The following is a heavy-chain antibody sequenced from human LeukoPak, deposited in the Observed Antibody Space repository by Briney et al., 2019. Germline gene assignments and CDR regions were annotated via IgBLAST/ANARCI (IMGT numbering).Heavy chain of an antibody. Sequence: GASVKVSCKASGYTFTSYGISWVRQAPGQGLEWMGWISAYNGNTNYAQKLQGRVTMTTHTSTSTAYMELRSLRSDDTAVYYCARSYYYDSSGYNYVYYYYYMDVWGKGTTVTISS. V-gene: IGHV1-18*01. D-gene: IGHD3-22*01. J-gene: IGHJ6*03. CDR3: ARSYYYDSSGYNYVYYYYYMDV. CDR2: ISAYNGNT. CDR1: GYTFTSYG.